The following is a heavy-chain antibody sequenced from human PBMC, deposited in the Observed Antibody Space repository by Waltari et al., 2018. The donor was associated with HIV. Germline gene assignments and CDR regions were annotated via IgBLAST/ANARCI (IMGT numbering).Heavy chain of an antibody. D-gene: IGHD3-3*01. CDR1: GITFDDYA. Sequence: EVQLVESGGGSVQPGRSLRLSCTASGITFDDYAMHWVRQPPGKGLEWVSGINLNSGDIAYADSVKGRFTISRDNTKNSLFLQMNSVRVEDTALYYCVKDGASTIFGVLNGMDVWGQGTTVTVSS. CDR3: VKDGASTIFGVLNGMDV. CDR2: INLNSGDI. V-gene: IGHV3-9*01. J-gene: IGHJ6*02.